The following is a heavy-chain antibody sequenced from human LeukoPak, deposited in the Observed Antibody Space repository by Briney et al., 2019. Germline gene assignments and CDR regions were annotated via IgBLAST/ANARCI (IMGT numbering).Heavy chain of an antibody. J-gene: IGHJ4*02. CDR2: SSGSGSST. CDR1: GFTFSSYA. CDR3: AKDHGAAREDVDD. Sequence: GGSLRLSCAASGFTFSSYAMSGVRQAPGKGREWVSGSSGSGSSTYCADSVKGRFTISRDNTKNTLYLKINRLRAEDTAVYYGAKDHGAAREDVDDWGQGTLVTVSS. D-gene: IGHD5-24*01. V-gene: IGHV3-23*01.